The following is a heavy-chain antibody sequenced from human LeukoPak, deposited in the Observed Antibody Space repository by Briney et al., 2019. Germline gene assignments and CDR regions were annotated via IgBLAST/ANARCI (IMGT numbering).Heavy chain of an antibody. J-gene: IGHJ5*02. Sequence: SETLSLTCAVSGVSISPYYWAWIRQPPGKGLEWIGYIHTSGSNNQYPSLKSRVTISVDTSKNQFSLKLSSVTAADTAMYYCAKWIGDYFDFGWFDPWGQGTLVTVSS. V-gene: IGHV4-4*08. CDR1: GVSISPYY. CDR3: AKWIGDYFDFGWFDP. D-gene: IGHD4-17*01. CDR2: IHTSGSN.